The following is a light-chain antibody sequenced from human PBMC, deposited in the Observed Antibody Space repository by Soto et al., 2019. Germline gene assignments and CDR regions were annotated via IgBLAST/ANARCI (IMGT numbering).Light chain of an antibody. CDR2: GAS. CDR3: HQYGSSPRT. J-gene: IGKJ1*01. Sequence: EIVLTQSPGTLSLSPGERATLSCRASQSVSSSYLAWYQQKPGQAPRILIYGASSRATGIPDRFSGGGSGPDFPLTVGRLGHGDFAVYYLHQYGSSPRTFGQGTKVEIK. V-gene: IGKV3-20*01. CDR1: QSVSSSY.